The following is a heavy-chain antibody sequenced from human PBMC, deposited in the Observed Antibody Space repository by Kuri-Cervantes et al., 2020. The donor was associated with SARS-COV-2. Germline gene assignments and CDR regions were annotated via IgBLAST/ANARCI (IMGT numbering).Heavy chain of an antibody. D-gene: IGHD3-3*01. Sequence: ASVKVSCKASGYTFTSYGISWVRQAPGQGLEWMGWISAYNGNTNYAQKLQGRVTMTTDTSTSTAYMELRSLRSDDTAAYYCARGYTIFGVVGYFDLWGRGTLVTVSS. CDR3: ARGYTIFGVVGYFDL. J-gene: IGHJ2*01. CDR2: ISAYNGNT. V-gene: IGHV1-18*01. CDR1: GYTFTSYG.